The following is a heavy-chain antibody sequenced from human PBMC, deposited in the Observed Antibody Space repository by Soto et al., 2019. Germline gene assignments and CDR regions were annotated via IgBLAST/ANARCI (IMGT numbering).Heavy chain of an antibody. J-gene: IGHJ4*02. CDR1: GYTFTSYY. CDR3: AIMGVVIVDYFDY. D-gene: IGHD3-3*01. V-gene: IGHV1-46*01. CDR2: INPSGGST. Sequence: ASVKVSCKASGYTFTSYYMHWVRQAPGQGLEWMGMINPSGGSTTYAQKFQGRVTMTRDTSTSTVYMELSSLRSEDTAVYYCAIMGVVIVDYFDYWGQGTLVTVSS.